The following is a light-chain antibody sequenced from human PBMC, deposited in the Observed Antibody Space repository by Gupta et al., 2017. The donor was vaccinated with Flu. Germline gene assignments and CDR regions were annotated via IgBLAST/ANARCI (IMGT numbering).Light chain of an antibody. J-gene: IGLJ3*02. Sequence: GSPGQSITISCSGTSSDVGGYNHVSWYQHHPGKAPKLMIYEVTHRPSGVSNRFSGSKSGNTASLTISGLQAEDEADYYCSSYTSRNSWVFGGGTKLTVL. CDR1: SSDVGGYNH. CDR2: EVT. V-gene: IGLV2-14*01. CDR3: SSYTSRNSWV.